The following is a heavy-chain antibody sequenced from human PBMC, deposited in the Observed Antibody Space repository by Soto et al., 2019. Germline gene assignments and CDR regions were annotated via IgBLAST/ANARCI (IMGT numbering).Heavy chain of an antibody. J-gene: IGHJ4*02. CDR3: ARDGSHYDVDY. CDR1: GFSFGPSG. Sequence: LVESGGGVAQPGRSLRLSCATSGFSFGPSGMHWVRQAPGKGLEWVAIICNDGSTTYYADSVRDRFTISRDNSKNTLYLQMNSLRDEDTAVYYCARDGSHYDVDYWGQGTLVTVSS. D-gene: IGHD4-4*01. V-gene: IGHV3-33*01. CDR2: ICNDGSTT.